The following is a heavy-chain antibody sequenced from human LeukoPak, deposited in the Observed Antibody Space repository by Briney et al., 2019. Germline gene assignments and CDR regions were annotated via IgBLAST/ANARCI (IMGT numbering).Heavy chain of an antibody. Sequence: PGRSLRLSCAASGFTFRSYAMHWVRQPPGKGLEWVAVISYDGSNKYYADSVKGRFTISRDNSKNTLYLQMNSLRAADTAVCYCARARVSSVVPAALQNPLAVWGKGTTVTVSS. J-gene: IGHJ6*04. CDR3: ARARVSSVVPAALQNPLAV. V-gene: IGHV3-30*01. CDR2: ISYDGSNK. D-gene: IGHD2-2*02. CDR1: GFTFRSYA.